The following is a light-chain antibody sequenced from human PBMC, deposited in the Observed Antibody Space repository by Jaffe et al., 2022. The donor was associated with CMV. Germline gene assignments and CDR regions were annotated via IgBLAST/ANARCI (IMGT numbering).Light chain of an antibody. CDR2: SRN. CDR3: SAWDDSLNDYV. CDR1: SSNIGSNV. V-gene: IGLV1-44*01. Sequence: QSVLTQPPSASGTPGQRVTISCSGSSSNIGSNVVNWYQQLPGTAPKLLIYSRNQRPSGVPDRFSGSKSGTSASLVISGLQSEDEAGYYCSAWDDSLNDYVFGGGTKVTVL. J-gene: IGLJ1*01.